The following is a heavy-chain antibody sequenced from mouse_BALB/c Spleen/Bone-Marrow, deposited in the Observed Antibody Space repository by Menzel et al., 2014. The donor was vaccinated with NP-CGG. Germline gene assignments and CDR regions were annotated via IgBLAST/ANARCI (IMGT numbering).Heavy chain of an antibody. D-gene: IGHD6-2*01. CDR2: INPYNGAT. J-gene: IGHJ2*01. CDR3: AREGGLVPDYFDY. V-gene: IGHV1-26*01. CDR1: GYSFTGYY. Sequence: EVQLQHSGPELVKPGASVKISCKASGYSFTGYYMHWVKQSHVKSLEWIGRINPYNGATSYNQNFKDKASLTIDKSSSTAYMEVHSLTSEDSAVYYCAREGGLVPDYFDYWGQGTTLTVSS.